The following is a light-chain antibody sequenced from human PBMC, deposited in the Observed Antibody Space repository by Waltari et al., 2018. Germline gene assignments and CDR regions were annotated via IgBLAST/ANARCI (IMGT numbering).Light chain of an antibody. CDR1: QSISSW. Sequence: TQSPYTLSASVGDRVTITCRASQSISSWLAWFQQKPGKAPKLLIQKASSLESGVPSRFSGSGSGTEFTLTISSLQPDDFATYYCQQYSSFWTFGQGTKVEIK. J-gene: IGKJ1*01. V-gene: IGKV1-5*03. CDR2: KAS. CDR3: QQYSSFWT.